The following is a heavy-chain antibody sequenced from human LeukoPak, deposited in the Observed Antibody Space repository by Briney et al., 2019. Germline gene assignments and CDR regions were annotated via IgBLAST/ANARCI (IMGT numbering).Heavy chain of an antibody. D-gene: IGHD2-2*02. V-gene: IGHV3-7*05. CDR2: ITEDGSEK. CDR1: GFTFKSYW. J-gene: IGHJ6*02. Sequence: PGGSLRLSCAASGFTFKSYWMNWVRQAPGKGLEWVAHITEDGSEKYYVDSVKGRFTISRDNAKNSLYLQMNSLRADDTAVYYCARAGYTYTWPPSYYYGMDVWGQGTTVTAPS. CDR3: ARAGYTYTWPPSYYYGMDV.